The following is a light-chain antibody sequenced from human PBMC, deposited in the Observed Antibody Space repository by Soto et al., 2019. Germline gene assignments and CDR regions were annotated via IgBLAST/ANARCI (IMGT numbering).Light chain of an antibody. J-gene: IGKJ1*01. Sequence: EIVMTQSPATLSVSPGERATLSCRASQSVSNNLAWYQQNPGQAPRLLIHGSSTRATGIPARFSGSGSGTEITLTISGLQSEDFAVYYCQQHSNWPRTFGQGTKVEIK. V-gene: IGKV3-15*01. CDR1: QSVSNN. CDR3: QQHSNWPRT. CDR2: GSS.